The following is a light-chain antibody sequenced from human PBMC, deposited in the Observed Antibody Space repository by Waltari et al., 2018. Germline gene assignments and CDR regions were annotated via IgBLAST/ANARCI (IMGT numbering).Light chain of an antibody. CDR2: WAS. J-gene: IGKJ2*01. CDR3: QQYYTTPYT. CDR1: QSVVYSSNNRSY. Sequence: DILMTQSPDSLAVSLGERATINCKSSQSVVYSSNNRSYLDWYQQKPGQPPKLLIYWASTRESGVPDRFSGSGSGTDFTLTIGSLQAEDVAVYYCQQYYTTPYTFGQGTKLEIK. V-gene: IGKV4-1*01.